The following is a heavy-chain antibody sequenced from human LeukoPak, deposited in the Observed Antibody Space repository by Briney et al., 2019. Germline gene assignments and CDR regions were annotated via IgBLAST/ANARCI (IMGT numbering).Heavy chain of an antibody. V-gene: IGHV4-30-2*01. CDR1: GGSISSGGYY. Sequence: SETLSLTCTVSGGSISSGGYYGSWIRQPPGKGLEWIGYIYHSGSTYYNPSLKSRVTISVDTSKNQFSLKLSSVTAADTAVYYCARARANWGGGFDYWGQGTLVTVSS. CDR3: ARARANWGGGFDY. D-gene: IGHD7-27*01. CDR2: IYHSGST. J-gene: IGHJ4*02.